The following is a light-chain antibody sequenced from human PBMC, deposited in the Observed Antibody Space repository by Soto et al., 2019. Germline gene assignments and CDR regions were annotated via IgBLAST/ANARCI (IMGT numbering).Light chain of an antibody. CDR2: KDS. Sequence: SYELTQPASVSVSPGQTAWITCSGDALPKQYTFWYQQKPGQAPVLMIYKDSERPSGIPERFSGSSSGTTVTLTISGVQAEYEADYYCQSADSSGTYVVFGGGTKLTVL. CDR3: QSADSSGTYVV. J-gene: IGLJ2*01. CDR1: ALPKQY. V-gene: IGLV3-25*03.